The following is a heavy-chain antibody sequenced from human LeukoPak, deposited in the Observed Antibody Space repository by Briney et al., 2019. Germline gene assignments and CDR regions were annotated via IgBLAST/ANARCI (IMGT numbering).Heavy chain of an antibody. CDR2: VKQDESSK. CDR3: VRDYDGDLDY. CDR1: RFTFSHYW. D-gene: IGHD4-23*01. V-gene: IGHV3-7*01. Sequence: GGSLRLSCAASRFTFSHYWMAWVRQAPGKGPEWVANVKQDESSKFYADSVKGRFTISRDNAKNSLYLQMNGLRVEDTALYYCVRDYDGDLDYWGQGTLVTVSS. J-gene: IGHJ4*02.